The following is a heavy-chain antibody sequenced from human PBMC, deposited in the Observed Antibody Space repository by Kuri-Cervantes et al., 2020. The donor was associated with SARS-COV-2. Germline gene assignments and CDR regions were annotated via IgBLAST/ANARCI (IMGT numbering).Heavy chain of an antibody. CDR2: ISYDGSNK. CDR3: VRDGDHWNFDY. J-gene: IGHJ4*02. V-gene: IGHV3-30-3*01. CDR1: GFTFSGHW. D-gene: IGHD1-1*01. Sequence: GGSLRLSCAASGFTFSGHWIHWVRQAPGKGLEWVAFISYDGSNKYYADSVKGRFTISRDNAKNMLFLLMNSLRAEDTAVYYCVRDGDHWNFDYWGQGTLVTVSS.